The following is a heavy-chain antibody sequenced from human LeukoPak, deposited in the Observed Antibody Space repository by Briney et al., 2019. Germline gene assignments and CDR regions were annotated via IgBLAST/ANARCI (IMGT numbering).Heavy chain of an antibody. J-gene: IGHJ4*02. CDR3: ARRQFAPYYFDS. CDR2: IYPGDSDT. D-gene: IGHD3-16*01. CDR1: GHTFTSFW. Sequence: GESLKISCKGSGHTFTSFWIGWVRQMPGKGLEWMGIIYPGDSDTIYSPFFQGRVTISADKSISTAYLQWSSLKASDTAMYYCARRQFAPYYFDSWGQGTLVTVSS. V-gene: IGHV5-51*01.